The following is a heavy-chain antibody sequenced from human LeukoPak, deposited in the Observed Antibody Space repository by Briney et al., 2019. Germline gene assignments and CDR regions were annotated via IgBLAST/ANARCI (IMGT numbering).Heavy chain of an antibody. CDR2: ISAYNGNT. J-gene: IGHJ4*02. CDR1: GYTYTSYG. D-gene: IGHD6-19*01. CDR3: ARHSNGWSEGTY. Sequence: ASVKVSCKASGYTYTSYGISWVRQAPGQGLEWMGWISAYNGNTNYAQKLQGRVTMTTDTSTSTAYMELRSLRSDDTAVYYCARHSNGWSEGTYWGQGTLVTVTS. V-gene: IGHV1-18*01.